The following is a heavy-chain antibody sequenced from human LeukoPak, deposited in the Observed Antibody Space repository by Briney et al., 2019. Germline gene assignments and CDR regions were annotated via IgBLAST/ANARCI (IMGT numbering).Heavy chain of an antibody. Sequence: ASETLSLTCSVSGGSITSYYWSWVRQPAGKGLEWIGRIYTSGSTNYNPSLKSRVTMSIDTSKNQFSLKLSSVTAADTAMYYCARIRGAGADYYYYYMDVWGKGTTVIVSS. V-gene: IGHV4-4*07. J-gene: IGHJ6*03. CDR3: ARIRGAGADYYYYYMDV. CDR1: GGSITSYY. D-gene: IGHD3-3*01. CDR2: IYTSGST.